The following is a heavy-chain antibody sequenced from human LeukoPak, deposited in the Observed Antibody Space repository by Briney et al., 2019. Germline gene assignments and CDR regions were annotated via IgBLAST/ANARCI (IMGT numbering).Heavy chain of an antibody. CDR2: ISSSGSTI. CDR1: GFTFSSYE. Sequence: GGSLRLSCAASGFTFSSYEMNWVRQAPGKGLEWVSYISSSGSTIYYADSVKGRFTISRDNAKNSLYLQMNSLRAEDTAVYYCARAREEAAASGFDYWGQGTLVTVPS. D-gene: IGHD6-13*01. V-gene: IGHV3-48*03. CDR3: ARAREEAAASGFDY. J-gene: IGHJ4*02.